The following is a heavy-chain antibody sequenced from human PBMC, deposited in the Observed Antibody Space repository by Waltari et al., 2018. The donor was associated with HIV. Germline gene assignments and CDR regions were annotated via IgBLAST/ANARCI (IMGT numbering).Heavy chain of an antibody. J-gene: IGHJ5*02. V-gene: IGHV4-61*02. CDR2: IYTSGST. Sequence: QVQLQESGPGLVKPSQTLSLTCTVSGGSIRRGSYYWTCIRPPAGKGQELIGRIYTSGSTNYNPSLKIRVTISVDTSKNQFSLKLRSVTAADTAVYYCARAYYDFWSGTGSSGNWFDPWGQGTLVTVSS. CDR1: GGSIRRGSYY. D-gene: IGHD3-3*01. CDR3: ARAYYDFWSGTGSSGNWFDP.